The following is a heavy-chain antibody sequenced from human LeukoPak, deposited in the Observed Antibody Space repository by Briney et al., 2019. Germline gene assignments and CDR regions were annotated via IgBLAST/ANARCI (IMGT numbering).Heavy chain of an antibody. Sequence: SETLSLTCTVSGGSISRGGYYWSWIRQHPGKGLEWIGYMYFSGITNYNPSLKRRVTISVDTSKNQFSLKLMSVTAADTRVYYCARGGYCSPSYFDYWGQGTLVTVSS. V-gene: IGHV4-31*03. D-gene: IGHD2-2*03. J-gene: IGHJ4*02. CDR2: MYFSGIT. CDR3: ARGGYCSPSYFDY. CDR1: GGSISRGGYY.